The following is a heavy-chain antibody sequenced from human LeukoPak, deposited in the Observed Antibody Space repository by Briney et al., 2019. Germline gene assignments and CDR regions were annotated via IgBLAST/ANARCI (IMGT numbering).Heavy chain of an antibody. Sequence: GGSLRLSCAASGFTFSSYWMSWVRQAPGKGLEWVANIKQDGSEKYYVDSVKGRFTISRDNAKNSLYLQMNSLRAEDTAVYYRARGDSSGYFDYWGQGTLVTVSS. J-gene: IGHJ4*02. V-gene: IGHV3-7*01. D-gene: IGHD3-22*01. CDR1: GFTFSSYW. CDR2: IKQDGSEK. CDR3: ARGDSSGYFDY.